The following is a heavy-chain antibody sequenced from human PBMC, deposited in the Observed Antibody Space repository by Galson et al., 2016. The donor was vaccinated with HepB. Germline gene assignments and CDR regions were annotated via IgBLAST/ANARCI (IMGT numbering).Heavy chain of an antibody. V-gene: IGHV1-69*13. J-gene: IGHJ5*02. Sequence: SVKVSCKASGYTFTVYSMHWVRQAPGQGLEWMGGIIPVSGTANYAQKFQGRVSITADESTSTAYMEVTSLRSDDTAVYFCARGGPSNQALFSPEPFRTWGQGTLVTVSS. CDR3: ARGGPSNQALFSPEPFRT. CDR1: GYTFTVYS. D-gene: IGHD1-14*01. CDR2: IIPVSGTA.